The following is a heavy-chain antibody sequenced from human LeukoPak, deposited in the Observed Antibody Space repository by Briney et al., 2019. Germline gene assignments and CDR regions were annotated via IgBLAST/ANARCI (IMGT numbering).Heavy chain of an antibody. CDR3: ARGNYYSMDV. CDR1: GFTFSSYV. V-gene: IGHV3-74*01. CDR2: INSDGSTT. J-gene: IGHJ6*02. Sequence: PGGSLRLSCAASGFTFSSYVMNWVRQAPGKGLVWVSRINSDGSTTSYADSVKGRFTISRDNAKNTLYLQMDSLRAEDTAVYYCARGNYYSMDVWGQGTTVTVSS.